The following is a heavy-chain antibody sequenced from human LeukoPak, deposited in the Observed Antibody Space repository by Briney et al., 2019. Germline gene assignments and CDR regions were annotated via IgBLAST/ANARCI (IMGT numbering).Heavy chain of an antibody. Sequence: SETPSLTCTVSGGSVSSYYWSWIRQPAGKGLEWIGRIYTSGSTNYNPSLKSRVTMSVDTSKNQSSLKLSSVTAADTAVYYCAREGLELWGENWFDPWGQGTLVTVSS. V-gene: IGHV4-4*07. CDR2: IYTSGST. J-gene: IGHJ5*02. CDR1: GGSVSSYY. CDR3: AREGLELWGENWFDP. D-gene: IGHD1-7*01.